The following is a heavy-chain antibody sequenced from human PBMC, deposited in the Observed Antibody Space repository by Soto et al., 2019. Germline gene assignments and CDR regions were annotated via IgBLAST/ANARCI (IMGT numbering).Heavy chain of an antibody. CDR3: ARGPYCSGGSCFFDY. Sequence: QVQLVQSGAEVREPGASVKVSCKASGYSFTSLDINWVRQTAGQGLEWMGWMEPSTGRTGYAQKFQGRVTMTRDTSINTAYMELSSLRSEDTAVYYCARGPYCSGGSCFFDYWGQGTLVTVSS. CDR1: GYSFTSLD. V-gene: IGHV1-8*01. CDR2: MEPSTGRT. J-gene: IGHJ4*02. D-gene: IGHD2-15*01.